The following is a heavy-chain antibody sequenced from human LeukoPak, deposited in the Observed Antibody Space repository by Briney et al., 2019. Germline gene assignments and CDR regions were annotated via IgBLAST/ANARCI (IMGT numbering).Heavy chain of an antibody. V-gene: IGHV4-59*01. J-gene: IGHJ3*02. CDR2: IYYSGST. CDR3: ARAPIAGAFDI. CDR1: GGSISSYY. Sequence: PSETLSLTCTVSGGSISSYYWSWIRQPPGKGLEWIGYIYYSGSTNYNPSLKSRVTISVDTSKNQFSLKLSSVTAADTAVYYCARAPIAGAFDIWGQGTMVTVSS. D-gene: IGHD2-15*01.